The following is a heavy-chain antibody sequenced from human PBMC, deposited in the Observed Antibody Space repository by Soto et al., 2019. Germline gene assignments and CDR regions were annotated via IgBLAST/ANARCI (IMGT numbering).Heavy chain of an antibody. CDR2: IIPIFGIA. D-gene: IGHD6-13*01. Sequence: ASVKVSCKASGGTFSSYAISWVRQAPGQGLEWMGGIIPIFGIANYAQKFQGRVTITADKSTSTAYMELSSLRSEDTAVYYCARCSSRDSSSWYWYFDLWGRGTLVTVSS. J-gene: IGHJ2*01. CDR3: ARCSSRDSSSWYWYFDL. V-gene: IGHV1-69*10. CDR1: GGTFSSYA.